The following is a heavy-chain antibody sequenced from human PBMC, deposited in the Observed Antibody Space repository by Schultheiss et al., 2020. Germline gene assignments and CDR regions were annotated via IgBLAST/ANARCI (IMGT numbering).Heavy chain of an antibody. D-gene: IGHD6-19*01. CDR2: IRSKANSYAT. V-gene: IGHV3-73*01. CDR1: GFTFSSYS. J-gene: IGHJ4*02. CDR3: TRRAVAGFD. Sequence: GGSLRLSCAASGFTFSSYSMNWVRQAPGKGLEWVGRIRSKANSYATAYAASVKGRFTISRDDSKNTAYLQMNSLKTEDTAVYYCTRRAVAGFDWGQGTLVTVSS.